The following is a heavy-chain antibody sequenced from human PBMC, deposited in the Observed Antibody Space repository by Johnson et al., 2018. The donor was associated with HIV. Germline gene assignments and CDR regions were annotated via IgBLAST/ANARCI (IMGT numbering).Heavy chain of an antibody. V-gene: IGHV3-9*01. Sequence: VQLVESGGGLVQPGGSLRLSCAASGFTFSSYAMHWVRQAPGKGLEWISGISWNSGSIGYADSVKGRFTISRDNAKNSLYLQMNSLRAEDTALYYCAKDMVAYYDSTGDAFDMWGQGTMVTVSS. CDR2: ISWNSGSI. J-gene: IGHJ3*02. D-gene: IGHD3-22*01. CDR3: AKDMVAYYDSTGDAFDM. CDR1: GFTFSSYA.